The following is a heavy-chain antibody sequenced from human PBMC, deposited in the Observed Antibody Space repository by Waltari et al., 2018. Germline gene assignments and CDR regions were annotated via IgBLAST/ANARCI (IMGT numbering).Heavy chain of an antibody. CDR3: GREGGTSGYSGYLDT. D-gene: IGHD2-15*01. CDR1: AFTYRTSI. CDR2: VSYEGFSK. Sequence: QVQLVESGGGVVQPGRSLRLSCAAPAFTYRTSIIHCVRRAPGKGLEWVGAVSYEGFSKYYAVAVKVRFPMGRDDSQNTVYLQANSLTTEDTAVYYCGREGGTSGYSGYLDTWGQGTLVTVSS. V-gene: IGHV3-30*01. J-gene: IGHJ4*02.